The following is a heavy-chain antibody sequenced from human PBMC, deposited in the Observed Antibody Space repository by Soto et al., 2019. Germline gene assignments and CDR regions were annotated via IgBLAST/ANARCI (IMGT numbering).Heavy chain of an antibody. D-gene: IGHD3-10*01. J-gene: IGHJ6*04. CDR1: GLTFSNAW. V-gene: IGHV3-15*01. Sequence: WGSLRLSCAASGLTFSNAWMSWVRQAPGKGLEWVGRIKSKTDGGTTDYAAPVKGRFTISRDDSKNTLYLQMNSLKTEDTAVYYCTIGESTTVYGMDVRGEGTTVTVSS. CDR3: TIGESTTVYGMDV. CDR2: IKSKTDGGTT.